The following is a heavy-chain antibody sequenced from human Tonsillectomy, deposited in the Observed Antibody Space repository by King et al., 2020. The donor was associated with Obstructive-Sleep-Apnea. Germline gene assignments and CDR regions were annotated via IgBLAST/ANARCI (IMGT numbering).Heavy chain of an antibody. J-gene: IGHJ3*02. CDR3: TTGGSYPFDAFDI. Sequence: VQLVQSGGGLVQPGRSLRLSCTASGFTFGDYAMSWFRQAPGKGLEWVGFIRSKAYGGTTEYAASVKGRFTISRDDSKSIAYLQMNSLKTEDTAVYYCTTGGSYPFDAFDIWGQGTMVTVSS. V-gene: IGHV3-49*03. D-gene: IGHD1-26*01. CDR1: GFTFGDYA. CDR2: IRSKAYGGTT.